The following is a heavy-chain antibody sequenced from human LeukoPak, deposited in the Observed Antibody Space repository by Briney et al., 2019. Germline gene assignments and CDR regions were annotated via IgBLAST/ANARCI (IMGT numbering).Heavy chain of an antibody. CDR2: IKQDGTKK. Sequence: PGGSLRLSCAACGFVFTTYWMIWVRQTPGKGLEWVANIKQDGTKKNYLDSVKGRFTISRDNTNNSLYLQMSGLRTEDTAVYYCAKDNYGGYFVSWGQGALVTVSS. CDR3: AKDNYGGYFVS. CDR1: GFVFTTYW. J-gene: IGHJ4*02. V-gene: IGHV3-7*01. D-gene: IGHD4-23*01.